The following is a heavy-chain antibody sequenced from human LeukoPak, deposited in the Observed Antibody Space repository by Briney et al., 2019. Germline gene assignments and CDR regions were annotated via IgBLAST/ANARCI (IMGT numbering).Heavy chain of an antibody. CDR1: GGTFSSYA. CDR2: IIPIFGTA. CDR3: AREITMVRGVIIGGFDY. Sequence: ASVKVSCKASGGTFSSYAISWVRQAPGQGLEWMGGIIPIFGTANYAQKFQGRVTITADKSTSTAYMELSSLRSEDTAVYYCAREITMVRGVIIGGFDYWGQGTLVTVSS. D-gene: IGHD3-10*01. V-gene: IGHV1-69*06. J-gene: IGHJ4*02.